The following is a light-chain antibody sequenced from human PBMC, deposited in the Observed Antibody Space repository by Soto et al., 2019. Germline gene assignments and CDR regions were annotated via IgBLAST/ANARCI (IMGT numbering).Light chain of an antibody. J-gene: IGLJ7*01. CDR2: RNN. V-gene: IGLV1-47*01. Sequence: QAVVTQPPSASGTPGQRVTISCSGSSSNIGSNYVYWYQQLPGTAPKLLIYRNNQRPSGVPDRFSGSKSGTSASLAISGLRSEDEADYYCAASDDSLSDAVFGGGTQLTVL. CDR3: AASDDSLSDAV. CDR1: SSNIGSNY.